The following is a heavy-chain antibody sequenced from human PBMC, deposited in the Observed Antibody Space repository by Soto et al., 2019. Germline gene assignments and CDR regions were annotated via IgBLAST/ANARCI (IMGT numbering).Heavy chain of an antibody. J-gene: IGHJ4*02. CDR1: GFTFSSYA. CDR2: ISGSGGST. Sequence: EVQLLESGGGLVQPGGSLRLSCAASGFTFSSYAMSWVRQAPGKGLELVSAISGSGGSTYYADSVKGRFTISRDNSKNTLYLQMNSLRAEDTAVYYCAKSARDDFWSGYPYYFDYWGQGTLVTVAS. CDR3: AKSARDDFWSGYPYYFDY. D-gene: IGHD3-3*01. V-gene: IGHV3-23*01.